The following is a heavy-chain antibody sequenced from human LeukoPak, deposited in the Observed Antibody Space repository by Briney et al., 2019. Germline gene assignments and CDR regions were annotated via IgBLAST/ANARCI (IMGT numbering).Heavy chain of an antibody. CDR1: GYTSTSYA. D-gene: IGHD3-22*01. J-gene: IGHJ4*02. CDR2: INTNTGNP. Sequence: ASVRVSCKASGYTSTSYAMNWVRQAPGQGLEWMGWINTNTGNPTYAQGFTGRFVFSLDTSVSTAYLQISSLKAEDTAVYYCARDLTMIVVAIGYWGQGTLVTVSS. V-gene: IGHV7-4-1*02. CDR3: ARDLTMIVVAIGY.